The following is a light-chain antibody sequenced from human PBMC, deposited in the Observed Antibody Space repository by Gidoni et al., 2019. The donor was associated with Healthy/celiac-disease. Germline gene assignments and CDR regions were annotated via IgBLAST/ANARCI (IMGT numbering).Light chain of an antibody. CDR2: GAS. J-gene: IGKJ1*01. CDR1: QSVSSSY. Sequence: PGERVTLSCRASQSVSSSYLTWYQQKPGQAPRLLIYGASTRATSIPARLSGSGSGTDFTLTISSLQPEDFAVYYCQQDYNLPLKWFGQGTKVEIK. V-gene: IGKV3D-7*01. CDR3: QQDYNLPLKW.